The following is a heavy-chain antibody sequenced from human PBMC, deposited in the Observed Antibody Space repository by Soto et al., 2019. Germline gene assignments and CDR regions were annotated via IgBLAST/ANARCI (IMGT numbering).Heavy chain of an antibody. J-gene: IGHJ4*02. CDR1: GGSFSGYY. V-gene: IGHV4-34*01. D-gene: IGHD2-15*01. CDR3: ARGYCSGGSCYSGVGSFDY. Sequence: SETLSLTCAVYGGSFSGYYWSWTRQPPGKGLEWIGEINHSGSTNYNPSLKSRVTISVDTSKNQFSLKLSSVTAADTAVYYCARGYCSGGSCYSGVGSFDYWGQGTLVTVSS. CDR2: INHSGST.